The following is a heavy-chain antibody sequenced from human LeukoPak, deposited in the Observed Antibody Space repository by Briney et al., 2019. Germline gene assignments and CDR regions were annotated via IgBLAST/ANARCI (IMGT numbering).Heavy chain of an antibody. V-gene: IGHV4-59*01. CDR2: IYYSGST. D-gene: IGHD3-16*01. Sequence: SETLSLTCTVSGGSISSYYWSWIRQPPGKGLEWIGYIYYSGSTNYNPSLKSRVTISVDTSKNQFSLKLSSVTAADTAVYYCARSLGYNWFDPWGQGTPVTVSS. CDR1: GGSISSYY. CDR3: ARSLGYNWFDP. J-gene: IGHJ5*02.